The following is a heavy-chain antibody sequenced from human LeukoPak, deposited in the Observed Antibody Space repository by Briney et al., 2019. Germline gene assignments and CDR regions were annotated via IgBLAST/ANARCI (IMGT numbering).Heavy chain of an antibody. CDR3: ARGSLVNDY. D-gene: IGHD2-8*02. CDR2: ISSTGST. J-gene: IGHJ4*02. CDR1: GGSISSGGHY. V-gene: IGHV4-61*02. Sequence: SETLSLTCTVSGGSISSGGHYWSWIRQPAGKGLEYLGRISSTGSTNYNPSLRSRVTISADTSKNHFSLKLTSVTAADTAVYYCARGSLVNDYWGQGTLVTVSS.